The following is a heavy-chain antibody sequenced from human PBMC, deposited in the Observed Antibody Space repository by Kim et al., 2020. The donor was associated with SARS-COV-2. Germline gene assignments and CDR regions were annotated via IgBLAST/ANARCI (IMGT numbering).Heavy chain of an antibody. CDR3: ARDVLLWFGEPYNWFDP. Sequence: VKGRFTLSRDNSKNTLYLQMNGRRAEDTAVYYCARDVLLWFGEPYNWFDPWGQGTLVTVSS. D-gene: IGHD3-10*01. J-gene: IGHJ5*02. V-gene: IGHV3-30*07.